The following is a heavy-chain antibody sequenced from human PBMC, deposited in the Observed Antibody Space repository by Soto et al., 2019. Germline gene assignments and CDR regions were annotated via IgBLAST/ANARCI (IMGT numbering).Heavy chain of an antibody. CDR1: GFTFGDYA. CDR3: TRDRHDYGVLNWFDP. J-gene: IGHJ5*02. Sequence: PGGSLRLSCTASGFTFGDYAMSWFRQAPGKGLEWVGFIRSKAYGGTTEYAASVKGRFTISRDDSKSIAYLQMNSLKTEDTAVYYCTRDRHDYGVLNWFDPWGQGTLVTVSS. D-gene: IGHD4-17*01. CDR2: IRSKAYGGTT. V-gene: IGHV3-49*03.